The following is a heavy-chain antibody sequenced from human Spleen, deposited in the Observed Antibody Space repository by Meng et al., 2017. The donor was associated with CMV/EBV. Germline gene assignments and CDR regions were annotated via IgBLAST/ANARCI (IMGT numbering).Heavy chain of an antibody. CDR3: AKEPTYQRYSGSYLDY. D-gene: IGHD1-26*01. Sequence: GESLKISCAASGFTVSSDYMSWVRQAPGKGLEWVSVIHRLGSTYYADSVKGRFTISRDNSKNTLYLQMNSLGAEDTAVYYCAKEPTYQRYSGSYLDYWGQGTLVTVSS. CDR2: IHRLGST. V-gene: IGHV3-53*01. CDR1: GFTVSSDY. J-gene: IGHJ4*02.